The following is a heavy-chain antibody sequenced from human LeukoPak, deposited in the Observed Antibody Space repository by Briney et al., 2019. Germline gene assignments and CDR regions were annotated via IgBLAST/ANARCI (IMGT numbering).Heavy chain of an antibody. D-gene: IGHD3-22*01. CDR3: AKLGGYDSSGYPGAVDY. J-gene: IGHJ4*02. CDR2: ISYDGSNK. V-gene: IGHV3-30*18. CDR1: GFTFSSYG. Sequence: SGRSLRLSCAASGFTFSSYGMHWVRQAPGKGLEWVAVISYDGSNKYYADSVKGRFTISRDNSKNTLYLQMNSLRAGDTAVYYCAKLGGYDSSGYPGAVDYWGQGTLVTVSS.